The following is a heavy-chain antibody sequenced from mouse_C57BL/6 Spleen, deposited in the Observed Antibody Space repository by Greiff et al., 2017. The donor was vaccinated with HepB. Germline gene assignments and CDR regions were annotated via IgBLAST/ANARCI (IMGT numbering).Heavy chain of an antibody. D-gene: IGHD2-5*01. V-gene: IGHV5-17*01. CDR1: GFTFSDYG. CDR2: ISSGSSTI. CDR3: ARKSNVYAMDY. J-gene: IGHJ4*01. Sequence: EVQRVESGGGLVKPGGSLKLSCAASGFTFSDYGMHWVRQAPEKGLEWVAYISSGSSTIYYADTVKGRFTISRDNAKNTLFLQMTSLRSEDTAMYYCARKSNVYAMDYWGQGTSVTVSS.